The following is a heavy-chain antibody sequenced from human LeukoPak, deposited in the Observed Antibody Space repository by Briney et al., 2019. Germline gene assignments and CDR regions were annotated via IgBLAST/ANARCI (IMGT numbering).Heavy chain of an antibody. CDR1: VFSLSTTGVA. D-gene: IGHD3-22*01. J-gene: IGHJ4*02. V-gene: IGHV2-5*02. Sequence: SGPTLVKPTQTLTLTCTFSVFSLSTTGVAVGWIRQPPGKALEWLALIYWDDDKRYSPSLKSRLTITKDTSKNQVVLTMTNMDPVDTATYYCAPLKGDIVVDSHWGQGTLVTVSS. CDR3: APLKGDIVVDSH. CDR2: IYWDDDK.